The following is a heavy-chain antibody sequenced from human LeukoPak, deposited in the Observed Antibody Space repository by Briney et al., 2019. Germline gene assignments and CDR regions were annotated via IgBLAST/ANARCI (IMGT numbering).Heavy chain of an antibody. CDR3: ARSTLGYSYESPYYYYMDV. J-gene: IGHJ6*03. CDR1: GFTFSDYY. V-gene: IGHV3-11*04. CDR2: ISSSGSTI. Sequence: PGGSLRLSCAASGFTFSDYYMSWIRQAPGKGLEWVSYISSSGSTIYYADSVEGRFTISRDNAKNSLYLQMNSLRAEDTAVYYCARSTLGYSYESPYYYYMDVWGKGTTVTVSS. D-gene: IGHD5-18*01.